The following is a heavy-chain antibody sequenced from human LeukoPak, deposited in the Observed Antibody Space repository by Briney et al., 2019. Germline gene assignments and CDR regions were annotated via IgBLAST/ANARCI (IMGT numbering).Heavy chain of an antibody. CDR3: ARDYYYVWGSYRQIYYFDY. Sequence: ASVKVSCKASGYTLTGYYMHWVRQAPGQGLEWMGWINPNSGGTNYAQKFQGRVTMTRDTSVSTAYMELSRLRSDDTAVYYCARDYYYVWGSYRQIYYFDYWGQGTLVTVSS. CDR2: INPNSGGT. CDR1: GYTLTGYY. D-gene: IGHD3-16*02. J-gene: IGHJ4*02. V-gene: IGHV1-2*02.